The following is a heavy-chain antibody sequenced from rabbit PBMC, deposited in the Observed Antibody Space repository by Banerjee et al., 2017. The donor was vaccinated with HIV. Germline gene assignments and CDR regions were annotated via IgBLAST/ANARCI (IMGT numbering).Heavy chain of an antibody. Sequence: QSLEESGGDLVKPGASLTLTCTASGFSFSGSYWICWVRQAPGKGLEWIACINGGSSGRTYYANWAKGRFTISKTSSTTVTLQMTSLTAADTATYFCARDSDSAFYMEYCDLWGPGTLVTVS. CDR3: ARDSDSAFYMEYCDL. CDR2: INGGSSGRT. V-gene: IGHV1S40*01. D-gene: IGHD1-1*01. J-gene: IGHJ4*01. CDR1: GFSFSGSYW.